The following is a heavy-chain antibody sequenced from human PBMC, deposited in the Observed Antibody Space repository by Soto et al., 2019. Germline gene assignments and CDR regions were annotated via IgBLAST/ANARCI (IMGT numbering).Heavy chain of an antibody. CDR3: ARLNTGWYFNP. CDR1: GFTFSNFG. CDR2: IWYDGSNE. V-gene: IGHV3-33*01. J-gene: IGHJ2*01. Sequence: QVQLVESGGGVVQPGRSLRLSCAASGFTFSNFGMHWVRQAPGKGLEWVAVIWYDGSNEYYPDSVKGRFTISRDNSKNTVYLQMNSLSAEDTAVYSCARLNTGWYFNPWGRGTLFTVSS. D-gene: IGHD4-17*01.